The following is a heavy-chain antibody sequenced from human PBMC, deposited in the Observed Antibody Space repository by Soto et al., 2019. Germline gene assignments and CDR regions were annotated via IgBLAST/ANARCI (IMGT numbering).Heavy chain of an antibody. V-gene: IGHV1-18*01. D-gene: IGHD6-6*01. CDR3: ARDPQYSTSSQVFGS. CDR2: ISTYNGNT. J-gene: IGHJ4*02. Sequence: QVQLVQSGAEVKKPGASVKVSCKASGYTFTTYAISWVRQAPGQGLEWMGRISTYNGNTKYAQKLQGRVTMTTDTSTSTAYMELRSLRSDDTAVYYCARDPQYSTSSQVFGSWGQGTLVTVSS. CDR1: GYTFTTYA.